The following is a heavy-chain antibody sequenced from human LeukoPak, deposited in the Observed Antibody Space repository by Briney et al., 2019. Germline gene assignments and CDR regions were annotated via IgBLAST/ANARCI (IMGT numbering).Heavy chain of an antibody. V-gene: IGHV3-33*01. CDR2: IWSDGNNK. J-gene: IGHJ4*02. CDR3: ARDPDGGNSGT. CDR1: GFSFWHHA. Sequence: PGGSLRLSCAASGFSFWHHAMHWVRQAPGKGLEWLSQIWSDGNNKYYADTVRGRFTISRDTSKNTLYLEMNSLRAEDTAIYYCARDPDGGNSGTWGQGTLVTVSS. D-gene: IGHD4-23*01.